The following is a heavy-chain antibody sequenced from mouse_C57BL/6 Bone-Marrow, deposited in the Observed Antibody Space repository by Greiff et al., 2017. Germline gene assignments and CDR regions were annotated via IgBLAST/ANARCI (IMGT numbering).Heavy chain of an antibody. CDR3: ARHKTGMDY. CDR1: GFTFSDYY. D-gene: IGHD4-1*01. V-gene: IGHV5-12*01. Sequence: KVEESGGGLVQPGGSLKLSCAASGFTFSDYYMYWVRQTPEKRLEWVAYISNGGGSTYYPDTVKGRFTISRDNAKNTLYLQMSRLKAEDTAMYYCARHKTGMDYWGQGTTLTVSS. J-gene: IGHJ2*01. CDR2: ISNGGGST.